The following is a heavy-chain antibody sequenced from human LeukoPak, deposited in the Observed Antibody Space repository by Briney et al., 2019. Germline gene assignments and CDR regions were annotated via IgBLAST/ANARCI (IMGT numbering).Heavy chain of an antibody. Sequence: GGSLRLSCAASGFTFGSYAMHWVRQAPGKGLEWVAVISYDGSNKYYADSVKGRFTISRDNSKNTLYLQMNSLRAEDTAVYYCARSLHPSNYYDSSGNPNYWGQGTLVTVSS. CDR1: GFTFGSYA. CDR3: ARSLHPSNYYDSSGNPNY. J-gene: IGHJ4*02. D-gene: IGHD3-22*01. V-gene: IGHV3-30-3*01. CDR2: ISYDGSNK.